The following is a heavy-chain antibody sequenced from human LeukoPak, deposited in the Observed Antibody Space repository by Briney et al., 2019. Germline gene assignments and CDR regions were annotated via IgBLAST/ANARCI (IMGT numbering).Heavy chain of an antibody. Sequence: SETLSLTCTVSGGSISSYYWSWIRQPPGKGLEWIGYIYYSGSANYNPSLKSRVTISVETSKNQFSLKLSSVTAADTAVYYCARGEGYSRYWGQGTLVTVSS. CDR3: ARGEGYSRY. J-gene: IGHJ4*02. CDR2: IYYSGSA. D-gene: IGHD5-18*01. V-gene: IGHV4-59*01. CDR1: GGSISSYY.